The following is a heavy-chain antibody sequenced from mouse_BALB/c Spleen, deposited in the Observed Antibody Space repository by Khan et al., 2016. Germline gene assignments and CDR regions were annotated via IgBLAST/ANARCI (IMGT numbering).Heavy chain of an antibody. Sequence: QVRLQQSGAELMKPGASVKISCKATGYTFRSYWIEWVKQRPGHGLEWIGEILPGGGTTNYNEKFQGKAIFTADSSSNTAYMQFSSLTSEDSAVYYCARRRDYGSNPSWFAYWGQGTLVTVSA. CDR1: GYTFRSYW. V-gene: IGHV1-9*01. CDR3: ARRRDYGSNPSWFAY. CDR2: ILPGGGTT. D-gene: IGHD1-1*01. J-gene: IGHJ3*01.